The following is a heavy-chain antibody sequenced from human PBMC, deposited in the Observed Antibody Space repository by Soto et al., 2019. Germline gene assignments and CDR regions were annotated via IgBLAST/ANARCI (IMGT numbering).Heavy chain of an antibody. V-gene: IGHV2-5*02. Sequence: QITLKESGPTLVKPPQTLTLTCTFSGLSLSTSGEAVGWIRQPPGKALEWLALIFWDDDKRYNPTLKTRLTITKDTAKNQVVLTLTHMEPVDTATYYCAHYVSTSPAGWFDPWGQGILVTVSS. CDR1: GLSLSTSGEA. CDR3: AHYVSTSPAGWFDP. J-gene: IGHJ5*02. D-gene: IGHD3-10*02. CDR2: IFWDDDK.